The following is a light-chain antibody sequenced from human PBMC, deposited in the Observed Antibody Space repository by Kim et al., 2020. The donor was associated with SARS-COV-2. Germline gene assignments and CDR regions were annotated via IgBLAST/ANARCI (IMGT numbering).Light chain of an antibody. Sequence: LSPADSATLSCRASQSVSSNYLAWYQQAPGQAPRILIYGASNRATGAPDRFSGSGSGTDFTLTIGRLEPEDFAVYYCQQYGTSPYTFGQGTKLEI. CDR3: QQYGTSPYT. V-gene: IGKV3-20*01. CDR1: QSVSSNY. J-gene: IGKJ2*01. CDR2: GAS.